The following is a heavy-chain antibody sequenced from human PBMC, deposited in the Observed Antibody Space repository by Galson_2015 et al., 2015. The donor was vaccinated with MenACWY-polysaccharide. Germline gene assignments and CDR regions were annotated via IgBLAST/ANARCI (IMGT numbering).Heavy chain of an antibody. D-gene: IGHD6-25*01. CDR1: GFSPRTPGVG. J-gene: IGHJ4*02. Sequence: PALVKPTQTLTLTCTVSGFSPRTPGVGVGWIRQPPGKALEWLALIFWDENKGYKPSMRSRLTVTKDTSKNQVVLTLTNVDPDDTATYYCAHRMGVAAAFDFWGQGAPVSVSS. CDR3: AHRMGVAAAFDF. CDR2: IFWDENK. V-gene: IGHV2-5*02.